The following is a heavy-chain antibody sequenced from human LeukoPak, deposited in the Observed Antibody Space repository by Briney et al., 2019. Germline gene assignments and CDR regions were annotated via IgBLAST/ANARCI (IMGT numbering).Heavy chain of an antibody. D-gene: IGHD5-18*01. CDR1: GFTFSSYA. Sequence: QTGGSLRLSCAASGFTFSSYAMSWVRQAPGKGLEWVSAISGSGGSTYYADSVKGRFTISRDNSKNTLYLQMNSLRAEDTAVYYCAKDKVGIQLWLHRLTSYYYMDVWGKGTTVTVSS. V-gene: IGHV3-23*01. CDR2: ISGSGGST. CDR3: AKDKVGIQLWLHRLTSYYYMDV. J-gene: IGHJ6*03.